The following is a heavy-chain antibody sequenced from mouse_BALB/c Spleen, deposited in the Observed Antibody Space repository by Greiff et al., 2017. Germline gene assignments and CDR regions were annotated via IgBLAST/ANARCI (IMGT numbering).Heavy chain of an antibody. CDR2: INPSTGYT. D-gene: IGHD2-10*02. V-gene: IGHV1-7*01. CDR3: ARREYGNYFFAY. Sequence: VQLQQSGAELAKPGASVKMSCKASGYTFTSYWMHWVKQRPGQGLEWIGYINPSTGYTEYNQKFKDKATLTADKSSSTAYMQLSSLTSEDSAVYYCARREYGNYFFAYWGQGTLVTVSA. J-gene: IGHJ3*01. CDR1: GYTFTSYW.